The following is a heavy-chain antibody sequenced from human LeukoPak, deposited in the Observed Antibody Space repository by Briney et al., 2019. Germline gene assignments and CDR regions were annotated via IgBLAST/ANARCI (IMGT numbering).Heavy chain of an antibody. Sequence: PTGGSLRLSCAASGFTFSSYGMHWVRQAPGKGLEWVAFIRYDGSNKYYADSVKGRFTISRDNSKNTLYLQMNSLRAEDTAVYYCARGLPTYYDFWSGYHHWGQGTLVTVSS. CDR1: GFTFSSYG. J-gene: IGHJ5*02. V-gene: IGHV3-30*02. D-gene: IGHD3-3*01. CDR3: ARGLPTYYDFWSGYHH. CDR2: IRYDGSNK.